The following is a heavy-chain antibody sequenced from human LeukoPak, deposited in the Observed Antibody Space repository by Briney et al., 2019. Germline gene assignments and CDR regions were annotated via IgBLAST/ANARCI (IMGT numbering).Heavy chain of an antibody. J-gene: IGHJ4*02. V-gene: IGHV4-59*08. CDR2: INYSGSS. Sequence: PSETLSLTCIVSGDSISTDYWSWIRQSPGKGLEWIGYINYSGSSEYNPSLKSRITISVDRSKNEISLKMRSVTAVDTAVYYCARLDCISDTCYNYWALGALVTVSS. CDR1: GDSISTDY. CDR3: ARLDCISDTCYNY. D-gene: IGHD2-21*01.